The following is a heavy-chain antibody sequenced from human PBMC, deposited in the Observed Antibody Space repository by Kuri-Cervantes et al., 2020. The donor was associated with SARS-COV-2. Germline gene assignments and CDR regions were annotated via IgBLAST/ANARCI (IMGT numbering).Heavy chain of an antibody. CDR2: LWEVGSNE. CDR3: ARDGVKDDYGFSSY. CDR1: GFTFSTFG. D-gene: IGHD4-17*01. J-gene: IGHJ4*02. Sequence: GGSLRFSCAASGFTFSTFGMHWVRQAPGKGPEWVAGLWEVGSNEKYADSVKGRFSISRDNSKKMLYLQMNSLRDEDTAVYYCARDGVKDDYGFSSYWGQGTLVTVSS. V-gene: IGHV3-33*08.